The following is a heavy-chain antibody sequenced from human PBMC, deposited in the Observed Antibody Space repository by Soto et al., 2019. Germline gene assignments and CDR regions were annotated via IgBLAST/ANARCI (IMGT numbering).Heavy chain of an antibody. CDR3: ARGPATVYNWFDP. V-gene: IGHV1-69*06. CDR2: IIPIFGTA. CDR1: GGTFSSYA. D-gene: IGHD2-15*01. Sequence: SVKVSCKASGGTFSSYAISWVRQAPGQGLEWMGGIIPIFGTANYAQKFQGGVTITADKSTSTAYMELSSLRSEDTAVYYCARGPATVYNWFDPWGQGTLVTVSS. J-gene: IGHJ5*02.